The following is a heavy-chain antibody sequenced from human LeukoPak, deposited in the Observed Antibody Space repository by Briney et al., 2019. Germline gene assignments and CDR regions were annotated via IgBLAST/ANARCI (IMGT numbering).Heavy chain of an antibody. V-gene: IGHV4-59*01. Sequence: PSETLSLTCTVSGGSISSYYWSWIRQPPGKGLEWIGYIYYSGSTNYDPSLKSRVTISVDTSKNQFSLNLNSVTAADTAVYYCARTIAVAGLSDYFDYWGQGTLVTVS. CDR1: GGSISSYY. CDR2: IYYSGST. J-gene: IGHJ4*02. CDR3: ARTIAVAGLSDYFDY. D-gene: IGHD6-19*01.